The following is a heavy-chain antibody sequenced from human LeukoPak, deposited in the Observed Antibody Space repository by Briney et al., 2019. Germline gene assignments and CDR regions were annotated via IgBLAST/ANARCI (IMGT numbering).Heavy chain of an antibody. D-gene: IGHD3-10*01. CDR2: INHSGST. Sequence: SETLSLTCAVYGGSFSGYYWSWIRQPPGKGLEWIGEINHSGSTNYNPSLKSRVTISVDTSKNQFSLKLSSVTAADTAVYDCAREGCPYYYGSGRLKCYYYMDVWGKGTTVTVSS. V-gene: IGHV4-34*01. J-gene: IGHJ6*03. CDR1: GGSFSGYY. CDR3: AREGCPYYYGSGRLKCYYYMDV.